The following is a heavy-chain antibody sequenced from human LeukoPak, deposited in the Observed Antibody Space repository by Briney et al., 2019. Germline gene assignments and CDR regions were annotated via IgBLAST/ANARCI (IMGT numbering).Heavy chain of an antibody. CDR1: IDSFSNYH. J-gene: IGHJ6*03. Sequence: SETLSLTCAVYIDSFSNYHWNWIRQTPAKGMEWIGEVNESGGTNISPSLRSRVILSVDTSKNQFSLKLSSVTAADTAVYYCARAQYYDFWSGYLYYYYYMDVWGKGTTVTVSS. V-gene: IGHV4-34*01. D-gene: IGHD3-3*01. CDR2: VNESGGT. CDR3: ARAQYYDFWSGYLYYYYYMDV.